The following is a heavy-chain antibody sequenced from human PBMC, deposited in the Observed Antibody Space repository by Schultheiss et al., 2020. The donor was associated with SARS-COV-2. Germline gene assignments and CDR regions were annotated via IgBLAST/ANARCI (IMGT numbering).Heavy chain of an antibody. V-gene: IGHV2-70*01. CDR2: IDWDDDK. J-gene: IGHJ5*02. CDR3: ARTRYSSGWNWFDP. Sequence: SGPTLVKPTETLTLTCNVSGFSLTNSRMGVTWIRQPPGKALEWLALIDWDDDKYYSTSLKTRLTISKDTSKNQVVLTMTNMDPVDTATYYCARTRYSSGWNWFDPWGQGTLVTVSS. CDR1: GFSLTNSRMG. D-gene: IGHD6-19*01.